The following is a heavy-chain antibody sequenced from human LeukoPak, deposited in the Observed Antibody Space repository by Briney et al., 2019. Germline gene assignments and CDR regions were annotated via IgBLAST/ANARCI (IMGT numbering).Heavy chain of an antibody. J-gene: IGHJ4*02. Sequence: PSVKVSSKASCYTFTSYGISWVRQAAGQGLEWMGWISAYNGNTNYAQKLQGRVTMTTDTSTSTAYMELRSLRSDDTAVYYCARDFTIDYWGQGTLVTVSS. CDR3: ARDFTIDY. CDR1: CYTFTSYG. CDR2: ISAYNGNT. V-gene: IGHV1-18*01.